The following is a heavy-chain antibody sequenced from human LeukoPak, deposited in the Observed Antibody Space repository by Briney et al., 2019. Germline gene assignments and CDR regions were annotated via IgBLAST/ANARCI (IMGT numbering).Heavy chain of an antibody. D-gene: IGHD1-26*01. Sequence: ASVKVSCKASGYTFTSYDINWVRQATGQGLEWMGWMNPNSGNTGYAQKFQGRVTITRNTSISTAYMELSSLRSEDTAVYYCANCEHEEWELLSFDYWGQGTLVTVSS. CDR3: ANCEHEEWELLSFDY. CDR2: MNPNSGNT. CDR1: GYTFTSYD. J-gene: IGHJ4*02. V-gene: IGHV1-8*03.